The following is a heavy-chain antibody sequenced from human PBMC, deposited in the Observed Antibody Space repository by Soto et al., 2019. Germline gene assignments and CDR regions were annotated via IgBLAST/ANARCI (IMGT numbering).Heavy chain of an antibody. CDR1: GFTFSSYA. CDR2: ISGSGGST. J-gene: IGHJ4*02. Sequence: EVQLLESGGGLVQPGGSLRLSCAASGFTFSSYAMSWVRQAPGKGLEWVSAISGSGGSTYYADSVKGRFTISRDNSKNTLYLQMNSVRAEDTAVYYCAKRRGLWSGYYVDYFDYWGQGTLVTVSS. D-gene: IGHD3-3*01. CDR3: AKRRGLWSGYYVDYFDY. V-gene: IGHV3-23*01.